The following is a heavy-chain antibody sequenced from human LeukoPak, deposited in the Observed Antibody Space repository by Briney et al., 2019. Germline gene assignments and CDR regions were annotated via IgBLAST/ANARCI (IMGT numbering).Heavy chain of an antibody. J-gene: IGHJ5*02. CDR1: GFTFSSYA. D-gene: IGHD6-13*01. Sequence: GGSLRLSCAASGFTFSSYAMSWVRQAPGKGLEWVSAISGSGGSTYYADSVKGRFTISRDNSKNTLYLQMNSLRAEDTAVYYCANEGSSSAQNFNWFDPWGQGTLVTVSS. CDR2: ISGSGGST. CDR3: ANEGSSSAQNFNWFDP. V-gene: IGHV3-23*01.